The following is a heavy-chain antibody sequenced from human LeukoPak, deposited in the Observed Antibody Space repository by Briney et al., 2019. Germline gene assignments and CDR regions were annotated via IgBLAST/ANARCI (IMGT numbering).Heavy chain of an antibody. CDR1: GGSISSYY. CDR3: AREAVAGTLDY. Sequence: SETLSLTCTVSGGSISSYYWNWIRQPPGKGLEWIGFIYYSGTTNYNPSLKSRVTMSVDTSKNQFSLKLSSVTAADTAVYYCAREAVAGTLDYWGQGTLATVSS. J-gene: IGHJ4*02. CDR2: IYYSGTT. V-gene: IGHV4-59*12. D-gene: IGHD6-19*01.